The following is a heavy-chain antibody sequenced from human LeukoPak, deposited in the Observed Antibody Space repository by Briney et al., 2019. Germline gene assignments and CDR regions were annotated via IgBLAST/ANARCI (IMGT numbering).Heavy chain of an antibody. J-gene: IGHJ4*02. CDR2: FRYSGNT. CDR1: GGSISSSSYY. D-gene: IGHD3-10*01. V-gene: IGHV4-39*07. Sequence: SETLSLTCTVSGGSISSSSYYWGWIRQTPGKGLEWIESFRYSGNTYYNPSLKSRVTISVDTSKNQFSLKLSSVTAADTAVYYCARVGYYGSGSYTKKTDFDYWGQGTLVTVSS. CDR3: ARVGYYGSGSYTKKTDFDY.